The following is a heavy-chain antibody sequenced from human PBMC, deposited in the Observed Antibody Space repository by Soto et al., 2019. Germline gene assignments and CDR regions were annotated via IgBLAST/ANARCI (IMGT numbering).Heavy chain of an antibody. D-gene: IGHD3-22*01. CDR1: GGSISSYY. CDR2: IYTSGST. J-gene: IGHJ3*02. Sequence: SETLSLTCTVSGGSISSYYWSWIRQPAGKGLEWIGRIYTSGSTNYNPSLKSRVTMSVDTSKNQFSLKLSSVTAADTAVYYCARVREDYYDSSGYYTFDIWGQGTMVTVSS. CDR3: ARVREDYYDSSGYYTFDI. V-gene: IGHV4-4*07.